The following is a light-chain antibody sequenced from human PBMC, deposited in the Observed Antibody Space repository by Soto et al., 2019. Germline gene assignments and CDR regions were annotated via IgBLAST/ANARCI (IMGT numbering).Light chain of an antibody. J-gene: IGLJ2*01. V-gene: IGLV7-46*01. CDR2: DTS. CDR1: TGAVTSGHY. Sequence: QAVVTQEPSLTVSPGGTVTLTCASSTGAVTSGHYPYWFQQKPGQAPRTLIYDTSNKHSWTPARFSGSLLGVKPALTLSGAQPEDEAEYFCLLSYGGARRVFGGGTKLTVL. CDR3: LLSYGGARRV.